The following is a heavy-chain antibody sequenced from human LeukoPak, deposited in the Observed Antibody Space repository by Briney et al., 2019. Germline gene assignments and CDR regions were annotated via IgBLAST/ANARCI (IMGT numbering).Heavy chain of an antibody. CDR1: GGSISSGDYY. CDR3: ARGPPGVLCSGGSCYPSPALYYYYGMDV. J-gene: IGHJ6*02. V-gene: IGHV4-31*03. CDR2: IYYSGST. D-gene: IGHD2-15*01. Sequence: SQTLSLTCTVSGGSISSGDYYWSWIRQHPGKGLEWIGYIYYSGSTNYNPSLKSRVTISVDTSKNQFSLKLSSVTAADTAVYYCARGPPGVLCSGGSCYPSPALYYYYGMDVWGQGTTVTVSS.